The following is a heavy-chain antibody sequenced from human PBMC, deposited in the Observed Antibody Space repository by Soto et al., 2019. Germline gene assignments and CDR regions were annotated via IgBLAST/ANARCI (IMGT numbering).Heavy chain of an antibody. V-gene: IGHV1-46*01. J-gene: IGHJ3*02. CDR2: INPSGGST. CDR1: GYTFTSYY. D-gene: IGHD1-7*01. CDR3: AKPFGNYDHAFDI. Sequence: ASVKVSCKASGYTFTSYYIHWVRQAPGQGLEWMGIINPSGGSTSYAQKFQGRVTMTRDTSTSTVYMELSSLRSEDTAVYYCAKPFGNYDHAFDIWGQGKTVTV.